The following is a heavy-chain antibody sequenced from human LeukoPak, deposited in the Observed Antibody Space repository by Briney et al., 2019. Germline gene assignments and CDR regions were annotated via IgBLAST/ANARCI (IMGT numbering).Heavy chain of an antibody. V-gene: IGHV1-2*02. CDR2: IDPNSGGT. CDR3: ARDLGITGTKGAFDI. Sequence: ASVKVSCKASGYTFTGYYMHWVRQAPGQGLEWMGWIDPNSGGTNYAQKFQGRVTMTRDTSISTAYMELSRLRSDDTAVYYCARDLGITGTKGAFDIWGQGTMVTVSS. CDR1: GYTFTGYY. J-gene: IGHJ3*02. D-gene: IGHD1/OR15-1a*01.